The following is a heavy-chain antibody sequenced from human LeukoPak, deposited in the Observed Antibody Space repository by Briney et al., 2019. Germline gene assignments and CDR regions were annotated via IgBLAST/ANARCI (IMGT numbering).Heavy chain of an antibody. J-gene: IGHJ4*02. D-gene: IGHD6-19*01. CDR2: IYYTGNT. CDR1: GGSISNSGYY. Sequence: SETLSLTCTVSGGSISNSGYYWGWIRQPPGKGLEWIGSIYYTGNTYYNPSLNSRVIISVDTSKNQFSLKLSSVTDADTAIYYCARLTSGWYVIYWGQGTLVTVSS. V-gene: IGHV4-39*01. CDR3: ARLTSGWYVIY.